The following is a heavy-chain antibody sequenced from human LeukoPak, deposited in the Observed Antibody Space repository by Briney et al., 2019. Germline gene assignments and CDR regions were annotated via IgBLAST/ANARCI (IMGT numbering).Heavy chain of an antibody. Sequence: SETLSLTCGVSGYSISSGYYWGWIRQPPGKGLEWIGSIYHGGSTYYNPSLKSRVTISVDPSKNQFSLKLSSLTAADTAVYYCARVIYCSGGSCYDGAWFDPWGQGTLVTVSS. V-gene: IGHV4-38-2*01. CDR1: GYSISSGYY. J-gene: IGHJ5*02. CDR2: IYHGGST. D-gene: IGHD2-15*01. CDR3: ARVIYCSGGSCYDGAWFDP.